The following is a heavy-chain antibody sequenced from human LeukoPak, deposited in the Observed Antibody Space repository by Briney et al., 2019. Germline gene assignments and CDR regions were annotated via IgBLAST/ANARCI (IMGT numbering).Heavy chain of an antibody. V-gene: IGHV4-34*01. D-gene: IGHD4-17*01. J-gene: IGHJ5*02. Sequence: PSETLSLTCAVYGGSFSGYYWSWIRQPPGKGLEWIGEINHSGSTNYNPSLKSRVTISVDTSKNQFSLKLSSVTAADTAVYYCARDLRTTVTTGWFDPWGQGTLVTVSS. CDR1: GGSFSGYY. CDR3: ARDLRTTVTTGWFDP. CDR2: INHSGST.